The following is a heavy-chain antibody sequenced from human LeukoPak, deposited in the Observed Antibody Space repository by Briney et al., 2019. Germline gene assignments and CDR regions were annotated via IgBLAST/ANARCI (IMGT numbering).Heavy chain of an antibody. CDR2: INHSGST. CDR3: ASGLGSGWFKRSDY. J-gene: IGHJ4*02. V-gene: IGHV4-34*01. CDR1: GGSFSGYY. D-gene: IGHD6-19*01. Sequence: SETLSLTCAVYGGSFSGYYLSWIRQPPGKGLEWIGEINHSGSTNYNPSLKSRVTISVDTSKNQFSLKLSSVTAADTAVYYCASGLGSGWFKRSDYWGQGTLVTVSS.